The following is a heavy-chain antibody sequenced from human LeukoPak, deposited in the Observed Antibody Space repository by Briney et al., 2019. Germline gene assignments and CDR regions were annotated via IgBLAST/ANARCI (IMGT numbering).Heavy chain of an antibody. Sequence: GGSLRLSCAAPGFMFHDYAIHWVRQAPGKGLEWVSLISGDGGSTFYADSVKGRFTISRDNSKNFLYLQMNSLRSDDTALYYCARESESSGWYDYWGQGTLVTVSS. D-gene: IGHD6-19*01. CDR1: GFMFHDYA. V-gene: IGHV3-43*02. CDR3: ARESESSGWYDY. J-gene: IGHJ4*02. CDR2: ISGDGGST.